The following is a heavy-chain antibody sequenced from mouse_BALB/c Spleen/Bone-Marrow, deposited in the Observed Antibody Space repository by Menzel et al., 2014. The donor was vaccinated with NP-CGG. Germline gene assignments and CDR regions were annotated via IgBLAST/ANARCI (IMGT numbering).Heavy chain of an antibody. CDR3: AFYYYGSSPFAY. CDR1: GFNIKDTY. J-gene: IGHJ3*01. D-gene: IGHD1-1*01. V-gene: IGHV14-3*02. Sequence: EVKLVESGAELVKPGASVKLSCTASGFNIKDTYMHWAKQRPEQGLEWIGRVDPANGNTKYDPKFQGKATITADTSSNTAYLQLSSLTSEDTAVYYCAFYYYGSSPFAYWGQGTLVTVSA. CDR2: VDPANGNT.